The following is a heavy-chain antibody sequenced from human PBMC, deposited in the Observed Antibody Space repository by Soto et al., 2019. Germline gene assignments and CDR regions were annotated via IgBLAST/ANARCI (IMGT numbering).Heavy chain of an antibody. J-gene: IGHJ5*02. CDR2: IYYSGST. CDR3: ARDGVSAAQARNWFDP. D-gene: IGHD3-16*02. Sequence: SVPLSLTRTVSGGSISSYYWSWIRQPPKKGLEWIGYIYYSGSTYYNPSLKSRVTISVDTSKNQFSLKLSSVTAADTAVYYCARDGVSAAQARNWFDPWGQGTLVTVSS. CDR1: GGSISSYY. V-gene: IGHV4-59*12.